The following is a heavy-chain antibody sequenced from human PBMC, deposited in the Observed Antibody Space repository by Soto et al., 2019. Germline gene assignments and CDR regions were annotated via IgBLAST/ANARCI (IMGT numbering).Heavy chain of an antibody. V-gene: IGHV4-4*02. CDR1: GGSISSSNW. D-gene: IGHD3-10*01. CDR2: IYHSGST. CDR3: ARDRRVRGVIIEGPYYYYYYDMDV. J-gene: IGHJ6*02. Sequence: PSETLSLTCAVSGGSISSSNWWSWVRQPPGKGLEWIGEIYHSGSTNYNPSLKSRVTISVDKSKNQFSLKLSSVTAADTAVYYCARDRRVRGVIIEGPYYYYYYDMDVWGQGTTVTVSS.